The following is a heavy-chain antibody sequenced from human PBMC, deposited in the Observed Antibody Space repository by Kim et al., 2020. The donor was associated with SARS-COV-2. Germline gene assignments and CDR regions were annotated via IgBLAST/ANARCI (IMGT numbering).Heavy chain of an antibody. D-gene: IGHD3-10*01. J-gene: IGHJ4*02. Sequence: DSVKGRFTISRDNSKNTLYLQMNSLRAEDTAVYYCAKEGVRGVIISYFDYWGQGTLVTVSS. V-gene: IGHV3-23*01. CDR3: AKEGVRGVIISYFDY.